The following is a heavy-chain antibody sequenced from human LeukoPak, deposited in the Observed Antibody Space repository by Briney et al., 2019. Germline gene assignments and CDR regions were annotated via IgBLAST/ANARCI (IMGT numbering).Heavy chain of an antibody. V-gene: IGHV1-2*02. CDR3: ARVSYGSGSYYKTY. CDR1: GYTFTDHY. Sequence: GASVKVSCKASGYTFTDHYIHWVRQAPGQGLEWMGWINPNTGGTNYAQKFQGRVTMTRDTSITTAYMELSSLRSDDTAVYYCARVSYGSGSYYKTYWGQGTLVTVSS. CDR2: INPNTGGT. J-gene: IGHJ4*02. D-gene: IGHD3-10*01.